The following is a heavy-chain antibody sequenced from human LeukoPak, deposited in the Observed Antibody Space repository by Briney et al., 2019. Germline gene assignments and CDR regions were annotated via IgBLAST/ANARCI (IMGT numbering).Heavy chain of an antibody. J-gene: IGHJ6*03. CDR1: GGTFSSYA. V-gene: IGHV1-69*05. CDR2: IIPIFGTA. Sequence: ASVKVSCKASGGTFSSYAISWVRQAPGQGLEWKGGIIPIFGTANYAQKFQGRVTITTDESTSTAYMELSSLRSEATAVYYCARNPAADTPIAYYYYYYMDVWGKGTTVTVSS. CDR3: ARNPAADTPIAYYYYYYMDV. D-gene: IGHD6-13*01.